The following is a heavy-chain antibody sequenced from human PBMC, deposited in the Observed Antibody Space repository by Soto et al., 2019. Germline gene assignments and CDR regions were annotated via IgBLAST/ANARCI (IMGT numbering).Heavy chain of an antibody. V-gene: IGHV2-5*02. D-gene: IGHD2-15*01. CDR2: IYWDDDK. CDR3: AHRYYRSGFFDY. Sequence: QITLKQSGPPLVKPTQTLTLTCTFSGFSLTTTGVAVGWIRQPPGKALEWLALIYWDDDKRYSPSLKIRLTITKDSSKNPVVLTRTTMDPVDTATYYCAHRYYRSGFFDYWGQGVLVTVSS. J-gene: IGHJ4*02. CDR1: GFSLTTTGVA.